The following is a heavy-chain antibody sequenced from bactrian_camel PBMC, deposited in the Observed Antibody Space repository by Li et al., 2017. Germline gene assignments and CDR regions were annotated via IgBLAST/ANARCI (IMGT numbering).Heavy chain of an antibody. V-gene: IGHV3S40*01. Sequence: VQLVESGGGLVQPGGSLRLSCAASAFTFSRAYAMSWVRQAPGKGLEGVSTINSGGGTTYYVDSLKGRFTISRDNAKNTVTLQMNSLKLEDTAVYYCVNKGSAYDRYAAFGYWGQGTQVTVS. CDR1: AFTFSRAYA. J-gene: IGHJ6*01. D-gene: IGHD4*01. CDR2: INSGGGTT. CDR3: VNKGSAYDRYAAFGY.